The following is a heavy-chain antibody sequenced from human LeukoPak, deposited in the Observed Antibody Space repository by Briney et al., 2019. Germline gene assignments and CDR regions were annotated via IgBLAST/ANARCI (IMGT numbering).Heavy chain of an antibody. J-gene: IGHJ4*02. CDR3: ARDRSGIAAD. D-gene: IGHD6-25*01. CDR1: GGSISTYY. CDR2: IYYSGST. V-gene: IGHV4-59*12. Sequence: SETLSLTCTVSGGSISTYYWSWIRQPPGKGLEWIGYIYYSGSTNYNPSLKSRVTMSVDTSKNQFSLKLSSVTAADTAVFYCARDRSGIAADWGQGTLVTVSS.